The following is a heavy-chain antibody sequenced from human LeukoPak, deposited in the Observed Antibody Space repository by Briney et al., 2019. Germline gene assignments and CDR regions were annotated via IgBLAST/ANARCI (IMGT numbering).Heavy chain of an antibody. Sequence: GGSLTLSCAVSGFTFDDYAMHWVRQAPGTGLDWVSLVSGDGGSTYYADSVQGRFTISRDNSKNSLYLQMNSLRTGDTALYYCVALCAWGGYWGQGTRVTVSS. CDR1: GFTFDDYA. V-gene: IGHV3-43*02. J-gene: IGHJ4*02. CDR3: VALCAWGGY. CDR2: VSGDGGST. D-gene: IGHD7-27*01.